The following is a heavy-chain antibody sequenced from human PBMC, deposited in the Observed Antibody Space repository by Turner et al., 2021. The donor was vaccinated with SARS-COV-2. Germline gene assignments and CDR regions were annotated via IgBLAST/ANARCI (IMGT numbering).Heavy chain of an antibody. CDR1: GYTFTTYD. CDR3: ARSVSWLQSLTVDY. Sequence: QVQLVQSGAEVKKPGASVKASCKASGYTFTTYDINWVRQATGQGLEWMGWMNPNSGNTGYAQKFQGRVTMTMNTSISTAYMELSSLRSEDTAVYYCARSVSWLQSLTVDYWGQGTLVTVSS. J-gene: IGHJ4*02. CDR2: MNPNSGNT. V-gene: IGHV1-8*01. D-gene: IGHD5-12*01.